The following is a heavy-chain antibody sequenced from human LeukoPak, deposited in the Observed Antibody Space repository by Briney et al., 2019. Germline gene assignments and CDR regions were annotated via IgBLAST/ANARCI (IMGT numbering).Heavy chain of an antibody. V-gene: IGHV4-34*01. CDR2: INHSGST. Sequence: SETLSLTCAVYGGSFSGYYWSWIRQPPGKGLEWIGEINHSGSTNYNPSLKSRDTISVDTSKNQFSLKLSSVTAADTAVYYCAASYPTYYYDSSGYYPFDYWGQGTLVTVSS. D-gene: IGHD3-22*01. J-gene: IGHJ4*02. CDR3: AASYPTYYYDSSGYYPFDY. CDR1: GGSFSGYY.